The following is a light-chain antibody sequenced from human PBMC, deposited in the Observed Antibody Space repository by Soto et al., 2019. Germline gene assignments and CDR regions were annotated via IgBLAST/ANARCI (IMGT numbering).Light chain of an antibody. J-gene: IGLJ1*01. Sequence: SALTQPASVSGSPGQSITISCTGTSSDVGGYNYVSWYQQLPGKAPKLIIYDVNNRPSGVSNRFSASKSANAASLTISGLQAEDEADYYCTSYTSSNSLYVFGTGTKLTVL. CDR3: TSYTSSNSLYV. CDR2: DVN. CDR1: SSDVGGYNY. V-gene: IGLV2-14*03.